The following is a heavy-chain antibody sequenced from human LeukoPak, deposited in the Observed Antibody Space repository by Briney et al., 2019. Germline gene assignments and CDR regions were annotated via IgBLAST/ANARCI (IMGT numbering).Heavy chain of an antibody. CDR3: ARDREVPPYYYYDMDV. V-gene: IGHV3-30-3*01. CDR2: IPYDGSNK. Sequence: PGGSLRLSCAASGFTFSTYTMHWVRQAPGKGLEWVAVIPYDGSNKYYADSVKGRFTISRDTSKNTLYLQMNSLRPEDTAVYYCARDREVPPYYYYDMDVWGQGTTVTVAS. D-gene: IGHD2-2*01. J-gene: IGHJ6*02. CDR1: GFTFSTYT.